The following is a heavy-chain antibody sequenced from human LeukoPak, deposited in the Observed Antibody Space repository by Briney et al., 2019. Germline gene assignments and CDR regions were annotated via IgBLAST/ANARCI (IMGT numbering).Heavy chain of an antibody. CDR1: GGSISSYY. D-gene: IGHD2-2*02. CDR3: AGQDREYQLLYGAFDI. CDR2: IYTSGST. V-gene: IGHV4-4*09. Sequence: SETLSLTCTVSGGSISSYYWSWIRQPPGKGLEWIGYIYTSGSTNYNPSLKSRVTISVDTSKNQFSLKLSSVTAADTAVYYCAGQDREYQLLYGAFDIWGQGTMVTVSS. J-gene: IGHJ3*02.